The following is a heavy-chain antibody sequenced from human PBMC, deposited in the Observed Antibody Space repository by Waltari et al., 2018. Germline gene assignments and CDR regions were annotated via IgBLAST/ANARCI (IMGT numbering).Heavy chain of an antibody. D-gene: IGHD6-19*01. CDR3: ARQSWFQSSGGDLDY. J-gene: IGHJ4*02. V-gene: IGHV4-39*01. CDR2: IYYSGST. CDR1: GGSISSSSYY. Sequence: QLQLQESGPGLVKPSETLSLTCTVSGGSISSSSYYWGWIRQPPGKGLEWIGSIYYSGSTYYNPSLKSRVTISVDTSKNQFSLKLSSVTAADTAVYYCARQSWFQSSGGDLDYWGQGTLVTVSS.